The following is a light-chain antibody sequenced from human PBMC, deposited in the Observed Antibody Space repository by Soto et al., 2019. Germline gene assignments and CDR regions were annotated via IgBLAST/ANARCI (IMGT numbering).Light chain of an antibody. CDR3: QQYNNYGVT. V-gene: IGKV1-5*03. Sequence: DIQMTQSPSTLSASLGDRVTITCRASQSISNWLAWYRQKPGKAPELLIYEASKLQSGVPSSFSGSGSGTEFTLTISSLQPEDSATYHCQQYNNYGVTFGQGTKLEI. CDR1: QSISNW. J-gene: IGKJ2*01. CDR2: EAS.